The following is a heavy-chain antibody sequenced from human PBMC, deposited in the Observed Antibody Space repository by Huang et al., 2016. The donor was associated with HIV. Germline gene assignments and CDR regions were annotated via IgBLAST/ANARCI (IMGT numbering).Heavy chain of an antibody. CDR3: AMSLRYQYDSRSYWGRYFDY. D-gene: IGHD3-16*01. CDR2: CIPLLVSP. J-gene: IGHJ4*02. V-gene: IGHV1-69*01. CDR1: GGSFSDQI. Sequence: QVQLEQSGPAVRKPGSSVKVSCQASGGSFSDQIISWVRQAPGQRFEGRVGCIPLLVSPAYEQEFKGGVTMTADESTATIYMELNSLTSEDTAVYYCAMSLRYQYDSRSYWGRYFDYWGQGTLVTVSS.